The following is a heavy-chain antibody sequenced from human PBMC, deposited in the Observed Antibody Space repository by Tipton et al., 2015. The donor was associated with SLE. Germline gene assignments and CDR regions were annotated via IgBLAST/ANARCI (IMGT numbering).Heavy chain of an antibody. CDR2: ICPTSTYI. CDR1: GFTFSAYS. J-gene: IGHJ4*02. CDR3: ARLAGDSEYYLDY. Sequence: SLRLSCAGSGFTFSAYSMNWVRQAPGKGLEWVSSICPTSTYIYYADSLKGRFTISRDNAENSLYLQLNSLRAEDTAVYYCARLAGDSEYYLDYWGQGTLVTVSS. D-gene: IGHD6-19*01. V-gene: IGHV3-21*01.